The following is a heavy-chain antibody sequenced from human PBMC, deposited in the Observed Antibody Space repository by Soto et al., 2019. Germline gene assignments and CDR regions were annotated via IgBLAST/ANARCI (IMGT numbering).Heavy chain of an antibody. V-gene: IGHV4-31*03. Sequence: QVQLQESGPGLVKPSQTLSLTCTVSGGSINSGGYYWSWIRQHPGKGLEWIGYIYYSGTTYYNPSRKSRVTISADTSTNQFSLKLSSVTAADTAVYYCARESVAGAGTPSHHFDYWGQGTLVTVSS. CDR1: GGSINSGGYY. J-gene: IGHJ4*02. CDR3: ARESVAGAGTPSHHFDY. D-gene: IGHD6-19*01. CDR2: IYYSGTT.